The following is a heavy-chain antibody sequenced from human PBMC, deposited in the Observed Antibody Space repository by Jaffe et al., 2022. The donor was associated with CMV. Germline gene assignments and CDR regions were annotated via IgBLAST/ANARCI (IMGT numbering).Heavy chain of an antibody. CDR2: IYSGGGT. V-gene: IGHV3-66*01. D-gene: IGHD6-13*01. J-gene: IGHJ4*02. CDR1: GFTVSSYY. Sequence: EVHLVESGGGLVQPGGSLRLSCAASGFTVSSYYMSWVRQAPGKGLEWVAVIYSGGGTNYADSVRGRFTISRDNSKNTLYLQMNSLRAEDTAVYYCVRGGNSDTWYEFDYWGQGTLVTVSS. CDR3: VRGGNSDTWYEFDY.